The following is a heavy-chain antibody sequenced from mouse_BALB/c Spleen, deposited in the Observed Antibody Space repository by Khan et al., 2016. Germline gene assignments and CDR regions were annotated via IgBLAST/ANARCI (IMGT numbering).Heavy chain of an antibody. CDR3: APYDYDVAY. Sequence: VQLQQSGAELVKPGASVKLSCTASGFNIKDTYMHWMKQRPEQGLEWIGRIDPANGNTKYDPNFQGKATITADTSSNTAYLQLSSLTFEDTAVYYSAPYDYDVAYGGQATLVTVS. J-gene: IGHJ3*01. CDR2: IDPANGNT. CDR1: GFNIKDTY. D-gene: IGHD2-4*01. V-gene: IGHV14-3*02.